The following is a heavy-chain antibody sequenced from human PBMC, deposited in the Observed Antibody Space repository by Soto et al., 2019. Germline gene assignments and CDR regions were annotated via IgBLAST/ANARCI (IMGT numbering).Heavy chain of an antibody. D-gene: IGHD3-9*01. CDR1: GYTFTSYG. J-gene: IGHJ4*02. CDR3: ARDRNKYYDILTGYSDY. Sequence: ASVKVSCKASGYTFTSYGISWVRQAPGQGLEWMGRIIPILGIANYAQKFQGRVTITADKSTSTAYMELSSLRSEDTAVYYCARDRNKYYDILTGYSDYWGQGTLVTVSS. CDR2: IIPILGIA. V-gene: IGHV1-69*04.